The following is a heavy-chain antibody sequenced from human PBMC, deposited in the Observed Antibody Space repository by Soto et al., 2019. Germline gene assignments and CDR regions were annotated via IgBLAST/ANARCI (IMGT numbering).Heavy chain of an antibody. CDR2: ISSSSSAI. CDR1: GFTFSSYS. Sequence: GGSLRLSCAASGFTFSSYSMIWVRQAPGKGLEWISYISSSSSAIYYADTVRGRFTGSRDNAKNSLYLQMNSLRVEDAAVYYCVRQNWDSYFSYSDSWGQGT. V-gene: IGHV3-48*01. CDR3: VRQNWDSYFSYSDS. J-gene: IGHJ4*02. D-gene: IGHD2-21*01.